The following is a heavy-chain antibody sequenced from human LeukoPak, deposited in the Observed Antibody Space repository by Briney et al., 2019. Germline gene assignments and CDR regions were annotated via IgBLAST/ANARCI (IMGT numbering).Heavy chain of an antibody. V-gene: IGHV3-30*18. CDR3: AKSGYRSSWQLHFDY. D-gene: IGHD6-13*01. CDR2: ISYDGSNE. CDR1: GSTFSNYV. Sequence: PGGSLRLSCAASGSTFSNYVMHCVPQAPGKGLECGAVISYDGSNECYADSVKGRFTISRDNSKNTLYLQMNSLRAEDTAVYYCAKSGYRSSWQLHFDYWGQGTLVTVSS. J-gene: IGHJ4*02.